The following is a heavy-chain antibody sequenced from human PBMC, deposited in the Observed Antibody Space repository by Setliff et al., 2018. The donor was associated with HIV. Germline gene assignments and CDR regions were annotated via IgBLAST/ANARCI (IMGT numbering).Heavy chain of an antibody. D-gene: IGHD2-15*01. CDR1: GEFPIGYY. CDR3: AREVDLSRGVDY. V-gene: IGHV4-34*12. J-gene: IGHJ4*02. Sequence: SETLSLTCAVHGEFPIGYYWSWIRQPPGKGLEWIGEIIDSGATNYNPSLESRVILSIDTSKKLISLNLTSVTAADTAVYYCAREVDLSRGVDYWGQGAVVTVSS. CDR2: IIDSGAT.